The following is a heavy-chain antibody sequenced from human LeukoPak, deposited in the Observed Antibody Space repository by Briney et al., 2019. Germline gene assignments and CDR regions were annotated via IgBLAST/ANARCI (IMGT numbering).Heavy chain of an antibody. Sequence: ASVKVSCKASGYTFTTYGISWVRQAPGQGLEWMGWINAYNANTNYAQKFQGRVTMTTDTSTSTAYMELRSLRSDDTAVYYCASSTTTTVTTFFDYWGQGTLVTVSS. CDR2: INAYNANT. CDR3: ASSTTTTVTTFFDY. V-gene: IGHV1-18*01. D-gene: IGHD4-17*01. J-gene: IGHJ4*02. CDR1: GYTFTTYG.